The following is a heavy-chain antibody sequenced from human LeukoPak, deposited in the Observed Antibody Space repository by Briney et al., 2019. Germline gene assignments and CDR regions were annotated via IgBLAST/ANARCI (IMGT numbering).Heavy chain of an antibody. CDR1: GGSISSISSNNYH. V-gene: IGHV4-39*02. J-gene: IGHJ6*02. Sequence: SETLSLTCIVSGGSISSISSNNYHWGWIRQPPGKGLEWIGSIYYSGSTYYNPSLKSRVTISVDTSKNQFSLKLGSVTAADTALYYCAREMGVVTAHGIDVWGQGTTVTVSS. CDR3: AREMGVVTAHGIDV. CDR2: IYYSGST. D-gene: IGHD4-23*01.